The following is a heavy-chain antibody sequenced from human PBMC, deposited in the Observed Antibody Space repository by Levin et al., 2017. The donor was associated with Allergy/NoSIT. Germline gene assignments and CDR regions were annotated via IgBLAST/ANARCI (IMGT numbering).Heavy chain of an antibody. CDR3: ARGGRSGTTRLDY. D-gene: IGHD1-1*01. CDR2: ISPSGRT. CDR1: GYSISSDCD. Sequence: PSETLSLTCAVSGYSISSDCDWGWIRQPPGKGLEWIGSISPSGRTYYNPSLRGRVTISLDTSKNQFSLKLASVTAADTAVYFCARGGRSGTTRLDYWGQGSLVTVSS. J-gene: IGHJ4*02. V-gene: IGHV4-38-2*01.